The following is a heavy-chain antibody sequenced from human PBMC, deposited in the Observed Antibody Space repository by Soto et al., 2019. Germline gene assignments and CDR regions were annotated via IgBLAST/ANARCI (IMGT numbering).Heavy chain of an antibody. CDR2: MNPNSGNT. Sequence: QVQLVQSGAEVKKPGASVKVSCKASGYTFTSYDINWVRQATGQGLEWMGWMNPNSGNTGYAQKFQGRVTMTRNTSISTAYMEPSSLRSVDTAVYYCERGSIYGDYDAFYIWGXVTXXTVSS. CDR3: ERGSIYGDYDAFYI. CDR1: GYTFTSYD. J-gene: IGHJ3*02. V-gene: IGHV1-8*01. D-gene: IGHD4-17*01.